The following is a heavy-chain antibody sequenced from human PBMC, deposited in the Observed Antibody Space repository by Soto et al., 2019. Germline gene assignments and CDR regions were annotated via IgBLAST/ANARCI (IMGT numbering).Heavy chain of an antibody. CDR2: ISGGGGST. V-gene: IGHV3-23*01. J-gene: IGHJ4*02. D-gene: IGHD3-22*01. Sequence: PGGSLRLSCAASGFNFNIFAMNWVRQAPGKGLEWVSGISGGGGSTYYADSVKGRFTISRDNSKNPLYLQMNSLRAEDTAVYYCAKDPTSYDTSAQFDSWGQGTLVTVSS. CDR1: GFNFNIFA. CDR3: AKDPTSYDTSAQFDS.